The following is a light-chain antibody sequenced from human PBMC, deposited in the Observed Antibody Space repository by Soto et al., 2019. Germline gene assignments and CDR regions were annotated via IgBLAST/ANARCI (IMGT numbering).Light chain of an antibody. V-gene: IGLV2-23*01. CDR1: TADVGSSKF. Sequence: QSALTQPASASGSPGQSITISCNGTTADVGSSKFVSWYQQHPGKAPKLILYEATKRPAGVSNRFSGSKSGNTASLTISGLQPEDEADYYCQYYDTSLSASGVFGGGTKVTVL. J-gene: IGLJ3*02. CDR2: EAT. CDR3: QYYDTSLSASGV.